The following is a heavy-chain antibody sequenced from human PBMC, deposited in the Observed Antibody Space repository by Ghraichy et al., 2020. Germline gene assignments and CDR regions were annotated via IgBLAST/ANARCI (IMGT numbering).Heavy chain of an antibody. CDR3: ARWRNTMDV. Sequence: SETLSLTCSVSGDSVSKFYWSWIRQPPRQGLEWIGYIYYSGSTKKNPSLKSRVTMSVDTSKNQFSLDLRSVTEADTAVYYCARWRNTMDVWGRGTTVTVSS. CDR2: IYYSGST. V-gene: IGHV4-59*02. J-gene: IGHJ6*02. CDR1: GDSVSKFY. D-gene: IGHD1/OR15-1a*01.